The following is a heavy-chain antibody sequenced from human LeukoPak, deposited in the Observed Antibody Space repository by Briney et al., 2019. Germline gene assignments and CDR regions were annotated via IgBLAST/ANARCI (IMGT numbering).Heavy chain of an antibody. CDR2: IYSGGNT. Sequence: GGSLRLSCAASGFTVSSCYMTWVRQAPGKGLEWVSVIYSGGNTYYTDSVKGRFTIFRDNSKNTLYLQVNSLRPEDTAVYYCASNGGNSGSFLQLDYWGQGTLVTVSS. V-gene: IGHV3-66*02. CDR1: GFTVSSCY. D-gene: IGHD1-26*01. CDR3: ASNGGNSGSFLQLDY. J-gene: IGHJ4*02.